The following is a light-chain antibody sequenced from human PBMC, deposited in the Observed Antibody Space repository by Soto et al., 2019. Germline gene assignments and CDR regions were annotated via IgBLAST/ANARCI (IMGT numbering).Light chain of an antibody. CDR3: AAWDASLNFYV. CDR2: RNN. V-gene: IGLV1-47*01. Sequence: QSALTQPPSSSGTPGQSVTISCSGSSSNIGDDYVYWYQQLPGKAPKLLIYRNNKRPSGVPDRFSGSKSGTSASLAISGLQSEDEADYYCAAWDASLNFYVFGPGSKVTVL. CDR1: SSNIGDDY. J-gene: IGLJ1*01.